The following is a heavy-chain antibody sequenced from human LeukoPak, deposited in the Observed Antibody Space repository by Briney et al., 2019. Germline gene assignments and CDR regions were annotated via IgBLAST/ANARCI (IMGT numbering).Heavy chain of an antibody. V-gene: IGHV3-21*01. D-gene: IGHD6-19*01. CDR2: ISSSSSYI. CDR3: AIDRYSSGWYTFDY. J-gene: IGHJ4*02. CDR1: GFTFSNFG. Sequence: GGSLRLSCAASGFTFSNFGINWVRQAPGKGLEWVSSISSSSSYISYADSVKGRFTISRDNGKTSLDLQMNSLRAEDTAVYYCAIDRYSSGWYTFDYWGQGTLVTVSS.